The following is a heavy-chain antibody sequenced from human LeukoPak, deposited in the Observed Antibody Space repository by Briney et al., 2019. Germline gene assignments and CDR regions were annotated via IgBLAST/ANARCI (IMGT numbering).Heavy chain of an antibody. Sequence: GASVTVSCTPSGYTFTGHYIHWVRQAPGQGLEWMGWINPNTGGTDYGQKFHGRVTMTTASSISTAYMELTRLRSDDTAVYYCARDDNYYYGSGSSFFGADYWGQGTLVTVSS. CDR2: INPNTGGT. V-gene: IGHV1-2*02. J-gene: IGHJ4*02. CDR1: GYTFTGHY. CDR3: ARDDNYYYGSGSSFFGADY. D-gene: IGHD3-10*01.